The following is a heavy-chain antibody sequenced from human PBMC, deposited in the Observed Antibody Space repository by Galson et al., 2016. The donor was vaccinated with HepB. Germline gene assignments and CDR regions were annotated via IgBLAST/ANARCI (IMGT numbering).Heavy chain of an antibody. V-gene: IGHV3-53*01. CDR2: IYSGGST. J-gene: IGHJ2*01. CDR3: AKDRGLHHWFFDL. D-gene: IGHD2-15*01. CDR1: GFTVSNKY. Sequence: SLRLSCAASGFTVSNKYMSWVRQAPGKGLEWLSVIYSGGSTYYADSVKGRFTISRDNSKNTVYLQMNSLRAEDTAVYYCAKDRGLHHWFFDLWGRGTPDTVSS.